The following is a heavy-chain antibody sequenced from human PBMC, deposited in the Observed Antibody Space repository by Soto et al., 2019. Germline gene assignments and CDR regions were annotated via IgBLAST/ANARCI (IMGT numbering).Heavy chain of an antibody. J-gene: IGHJ5*02. V-gene: IGHV4-39*01. D-gene: IGHD4-17*01. CDR1: GGSISSSSYY. Sequence: TSETLSLTCTVSGGSISSSSYYWGWIRQPPGKGLEWIGSIYYSGSTYYNPSLKSRVTISVDTSKNQFSLKLSSVTAADTAVYYCARHFWRDYGDYVDNWFDPWGQGTLVTVSS. CDR2: IYYSGST. CDR3: ARHFWRDYGDYVDNWFDP.